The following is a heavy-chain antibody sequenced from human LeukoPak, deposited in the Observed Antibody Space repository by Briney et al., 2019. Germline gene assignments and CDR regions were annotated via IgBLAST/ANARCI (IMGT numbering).Heavy chain of an antibody. V-gene: IGHV3-30*07. D-gene: IGHD3-22*01. Sequence: GGSLRLSCAASGFTFSSYGMHWVRQAPGKGLEWVAVISYDGSKKYYADSVKGRFTISRDNSKNTLYLQMNSLRAEDTAVYYCAKDSPGYYDSSGYYEGGYFDYWGQGTLVTVSS. CDR2: ISYDGSKK. CDR1: GFTFSSYG. CDR3: AKDSPGYYDSSGYYEGGYFDY. J-gene: IGHJ4*02.